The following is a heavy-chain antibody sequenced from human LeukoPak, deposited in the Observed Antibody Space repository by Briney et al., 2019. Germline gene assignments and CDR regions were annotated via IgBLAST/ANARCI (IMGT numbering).Heavy chain of an antibody. CDR3: ARDKASPFTYYGMDV. Sequence: PGGSLRLSCAASRFTFSSYEMNWVRRAPGKGLESVAYISSSGSITYYADSVKGRFNISRGNANNSLSLLMNSLRAEDTAVYYCARDKASPFTYYGMDVWGQGTTVTVSS. D-gene: IGHD6-6*01. V-gene: IGHV3-48*03. J-gene: IGHJ6*02. CDR2: ISSSGSIT. CDR1: RFTFSSYE.